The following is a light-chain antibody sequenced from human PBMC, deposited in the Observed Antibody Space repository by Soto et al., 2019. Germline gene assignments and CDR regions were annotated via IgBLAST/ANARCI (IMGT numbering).Light chain of an antibody. CDR3: QVWDSSTDHV. J-gene: IGLJ1*01. V-gene: IGLV3-21*04. CDR1: NMGGKS. CDR2: YDS. Sequence: SYELTQPPSVSVAPGKTARITCGGNNMGGKSVHWYQQKPGQAPVLVIYYDSDRPSGIPERFSGSTSGNTATLTISRVEAGDEADYYCQVWDSSTDHVFGTGTKVTVL.